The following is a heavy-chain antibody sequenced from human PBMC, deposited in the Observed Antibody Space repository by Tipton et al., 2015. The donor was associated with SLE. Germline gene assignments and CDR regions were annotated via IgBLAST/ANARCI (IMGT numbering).Heavy chain of an antibody. CDR1: GYSFTTYW. CDR2: IYPDDSDT. V-gene: IGHV5-51*03. Sequence: VQLVQSGAGVKKTGESLKISCKGSGYSFTTYWIGWVRQMPGKGLEWMGIIYPDDSDTTYSPSFQGQVTISADRSISTAYLQWSSLKTSDTAMYYCARDLYGYGYHFDYWGQGTLVTVSS. J-gene: IGHJ4*02. D-gene: IGHD5-18*01. CDR3: ARDLYGYGYHFDY.